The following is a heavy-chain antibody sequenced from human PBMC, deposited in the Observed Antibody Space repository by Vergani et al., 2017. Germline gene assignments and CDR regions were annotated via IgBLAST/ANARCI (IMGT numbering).Heavy chain of an antibody. CDR2: INHSGST. D-gene: IGHD3-3*01. J-gene: IGHJ6*03. V-gene: IGHV4-34*01. CDR1: GGSFSGYY. CDR3: ARLSHTSPYYMDV. Sequence: QVQLQQWGAGLLKPSETLSLTCAVYGGSFSGYYWSWIRQPPGKGLECIGEINHSGSTNYNPSLKSRVTISVDTSKNQFSLKLSSVTAADTAVYYCARLSHTSPYYMDVWGKGTTVTVSS.